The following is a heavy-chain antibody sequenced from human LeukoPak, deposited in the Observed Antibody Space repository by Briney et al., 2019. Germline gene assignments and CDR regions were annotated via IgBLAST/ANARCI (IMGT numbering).Heavy chain of an antibody. CDR3: ASGTRDIVATSGAFDI. J-gene: IGHJ3*02. D-gene: IGHD5-12*01. CDR2: MNPNSGNT. Sequence: ASVKVSCKASGYTFTRYAVNWVRQAPGQGLEWMGWMNPNSGNTGYAQKFQGRVTITRNTSISTAYMELSSLRSEDTAVYYCASGTRDIVATSGAFDIWGQGTMVTVSS. V-gene: IGHV1-8*03. CDR1: GYTFTRYA.